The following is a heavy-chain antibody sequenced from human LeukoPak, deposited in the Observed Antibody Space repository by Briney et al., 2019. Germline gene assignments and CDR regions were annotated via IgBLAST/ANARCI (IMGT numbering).Heavy chain of an antibody. V-gene: IGHV1-2*02. CDR3: ARPRYCSSTSCPRLWFDP. D-gene: IGHD2-2*01. Sequence: ASVKVSCKASGYTFTGYYMHWVRQAPGQGLEWMGWINPNSGGTNYAQKFQGRVTMTRDTSISTAYMELSRLRSDDTAVYYCARPRYCSSTSCPRLWFDPWGQGTLVTVSS. J-gene: IGHJ5*02. CDR2: INPNSGGT. CDR1: GYTFTGYY.